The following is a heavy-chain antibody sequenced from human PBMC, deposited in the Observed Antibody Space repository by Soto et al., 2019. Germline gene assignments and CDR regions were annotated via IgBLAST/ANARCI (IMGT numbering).Heavy chain of an antibody. J-gene: IGHJ6*02. CDR2: IYNSGIT. D-gene: IGHD2-21*01. V-gene: IGHV4-4*07. CDR3: AYSGGFYDYYSMDV. Sequence: VQLQESGPGLVKPSETLSLSCTVSGDSIGNYYWSWIRQPAGKGLEWIGRIYNSGITDYNPSLKSRVTMSFDTSKNQFSLTLRSLTAADMAIYDCAYSGGFYDYYSMDVWGQGTTVTVSS. CDR1: GDSIGNYY.